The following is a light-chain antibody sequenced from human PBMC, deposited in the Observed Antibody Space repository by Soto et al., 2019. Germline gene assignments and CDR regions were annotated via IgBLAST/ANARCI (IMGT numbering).Light chain of an antibody. J-gene: IGKJ4*01. CDR1: QSISSW. V-gene: IGKV1-5*03. Sequence: DIQLTQSPSTLSASVGDIATITCRASQSISSWLAWYQQKPGKAPKLLVYKASSLESGVPSSFSGSGSGTEFTLTISTLQPDDFATYYCQQYEAYPLTFGGGTKLEI. CDR3: QQYEAYPLT. CDR2: KAS.